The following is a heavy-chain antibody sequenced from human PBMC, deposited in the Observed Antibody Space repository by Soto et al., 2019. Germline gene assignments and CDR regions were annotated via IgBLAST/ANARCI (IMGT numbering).Heavy chain of an antibody. Sequence: EVQLVESGGGLVQPGGSLRLSCAASGFTFSSYEMNWVRQAPGKGLEWVSYISSSGSTIYYADSVKGRFTISRDNAKNSLYLQMNSLRAEDTAVYYCARTPYCGGDCSGGYYYYYGMDVWGQGTTVTVSS. V-gene: IGHV3-48*03. D-gene: IGHD2-21*02. J-gene: IGHJ6*02. CDR2: ISSSGSTI. CDR3: ARTPYCGGDCSGGYYYYYGMDV. CDR1: GFTFSSYE.